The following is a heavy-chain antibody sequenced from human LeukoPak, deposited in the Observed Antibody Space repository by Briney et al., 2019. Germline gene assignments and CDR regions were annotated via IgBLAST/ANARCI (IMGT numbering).Heavy chain of an antibody. J-gene: IGHJ6*03. D-gene: IGHD2-21*02. CDR1: GYSFTSYW. Sequence: VESLKISCKGSGYSFTSYWIGWVRQMPGKGLEWMGIIYPGDSDTRYSPSFQGQVTISADKSISTAYLQWSSLKASDTAMYYCARHSGGDSNDYYYYMDVWGKGTTVTVSS. CDR2: IYPGDSDT. CDR3: ARHSGGDSNDYYYYMDV. V-gene: IGHV5-51*01.